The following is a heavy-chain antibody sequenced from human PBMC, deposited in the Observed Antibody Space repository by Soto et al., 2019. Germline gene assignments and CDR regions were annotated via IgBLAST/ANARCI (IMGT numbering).Heavy chain of an antibody. CDR2: ISAYNGNT. D-gene: IGHD2-2*01. Sequence: GASVKVSCKASGYTFTSYGISWVRQAPGQGLEWMGWISAYNGNTNYAQKPQGRVTMTTDTSTSTAYMELRSLRSDDTAVYYCARGDPTYCSSTSCYEGPAFDIWGQGTMVTVSS. CDR1: GYTFTSYG. J-gene: IGHJ3*02. CDR3: ARGDPTYCSSTSCYEGPAFDI. V-gene: IGHV1-18*01.